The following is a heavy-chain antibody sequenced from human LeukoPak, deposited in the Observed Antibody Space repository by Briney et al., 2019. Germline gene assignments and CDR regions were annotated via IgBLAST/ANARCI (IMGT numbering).Heavy chain of an antibody. CDR1: GGSISSYY. V-gene: IGHV4-59*08. CDR2: IYYSGST. Sequence: SETLSLTCTVSGGSISSYYWSWIRQPPGRGLEWIGYIYYSGSTNYNPSLKSRVTISVDTSKNQFSLKLSSVTAADTAVYYCARHPGADGDYLYYYYMDVWGKGTTVTVSS. J-gene: IGHJ6*03. CDR3: ARHPGADGDYLYYYYMDV. D-gene: IGHD4-17*01.